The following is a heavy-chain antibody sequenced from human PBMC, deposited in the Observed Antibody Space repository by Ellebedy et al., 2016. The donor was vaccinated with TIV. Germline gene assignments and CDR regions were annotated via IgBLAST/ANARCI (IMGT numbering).Heavy chain of an antibody. V-gene: IGHV3-7*01. J-gene: IGHJ4*02. CDR3: AGGGASSSRYWRN. CDR2: INHDGSDK. Sequence: PGGSLRLPCAVFGSAFDTNWMTRVRQGPGKGREGVATINHDGSDKSYVDSVECRFTMSRDTAKYSLFLQMDSLGAEDTAVYYCAGGGASSSRYWRNWGQGAVVTVSS. CDR1: GSAFDTNW. D-gene: IGHD6-13*01.